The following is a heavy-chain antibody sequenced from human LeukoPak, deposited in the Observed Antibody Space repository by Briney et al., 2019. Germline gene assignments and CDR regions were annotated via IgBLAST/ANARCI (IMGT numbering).Heavy chain of an antibody. CDR2: IYYSGST. V-gene: IGHV4-59*08. CDR1: GGSISSYY. CDR3: ARQVKVVPAAMRRDALDT. Sequence: SETLSLTCTVSGGSISSYYWSWIRQPPGKGLEWIGYIYYSGSTNYNPSLKSRVTISVDTSKNQFSLKLSSVTAADTAVYYCARQVKVVPAAMRRDALDTWGQGTMVTVSS. D-gene: IGHD2-2*01. J-gene: IGHJ3*02.